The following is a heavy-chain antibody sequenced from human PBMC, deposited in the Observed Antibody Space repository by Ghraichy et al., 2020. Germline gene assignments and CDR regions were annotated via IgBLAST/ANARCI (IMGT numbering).Heavy chain of an antibody. CDR3: AKSMYSSSWYWYYYYGMDV. CDR1: GFTFSSYA. CDR2: ISYDGSNK. J-gene: IGHJ6*02. D-gene: IGHD6-13*01. V-gene: IGHV3-30*04. Sequence: SCAASGFTFSSYAMHWVRQAPGKGLEWVAVISYDGSNKYYADSVKGRFTISRDNSKNTLYLQMNSLRAEDTAVYYCAKSMYSSSWYWYYYYGMDVWGQGTTVTVSS.